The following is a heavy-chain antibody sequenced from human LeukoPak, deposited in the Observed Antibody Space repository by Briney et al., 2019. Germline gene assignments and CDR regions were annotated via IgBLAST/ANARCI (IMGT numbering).Heavy chain of an antibody. J-gene: IGHJ6*02. Sequence: GGSLRLSCAASGFTFSSYGMHWVRQAPGKGLEWVAVIWYDGSNKYYADSVKGRFTISRDNSKNTLYLQMNSLRSEDTAVYYCARKYYYGSGSYTYYYYGMDVWGQGTTVTVSS. D-gene: IGHD3-10*01. CDR3: ARKYYYGSGSYTYYYYGMDV. V-gene: IGHV3-33*01. CDR2: IWYDGSNK. CDR1: GFTFSSYG.